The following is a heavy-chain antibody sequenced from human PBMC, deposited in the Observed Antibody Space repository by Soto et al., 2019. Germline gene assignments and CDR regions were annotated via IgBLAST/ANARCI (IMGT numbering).Heavy chain of an antibody. V-gene: IGHV2-70*13. Sequence: SGPTLVNPTETLTLTCTFSGFSIASPGMSVSWIRQPPGRALEWLALIERDDDDKYYSTSLKTRLTISKDTRKNQVVLTMANMDPADTATYYCARSIRGPRKFNGMDVWGQGTTVTVSS. J-gene: IGHJ6*02. CDR2: IERDDDDK. CDR3: ARSIRGPRKFNGMDV. CDR1: GFSIASPGMS. D-gene: IGHD1-20*01.